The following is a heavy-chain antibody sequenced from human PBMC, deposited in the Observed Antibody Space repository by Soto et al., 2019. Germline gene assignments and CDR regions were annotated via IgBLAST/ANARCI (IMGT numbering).Heavy chain of an antibody. Sequence: SVKVSCKASGGTFSSYAISWVRQAPGQGLEWMGGIIPIFGTANYAQKFQGRVTTTADESTSTAYMELSSLRSEDTAVYYCARDRDYGDPRWHYFEYCGQGTLVTVSS. CDR3: ARDRDYGDPRWHYFEY. V-gene: IGHV1-69*13. J-gene: IGHJ4*02. CDR2: IIPIFGTA. CDR1: GGTFSSYA. D-gene: IGHD4-17*01.